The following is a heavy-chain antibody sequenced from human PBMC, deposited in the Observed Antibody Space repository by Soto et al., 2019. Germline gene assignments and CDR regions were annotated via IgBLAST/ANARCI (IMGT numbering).Heavy chain of an antibody. Sequence: GGSLRLSCAASGFTFNRYDMHWVRQATGKGLEWVSSIGTTGDAYYPGSVRGRFTISRENAGNSFYLQMNSLGAGDTAVYYCERGVVGAGPFDSWGQGTLVTVSS. J-gene: IGHJ4*02. CDR3: ERGVVGAGPFDS. CDR2: IGTTGDA. CDR1: GFTFNRYD. D-gene: IGHD3-10*01. V-gene: IGHV3-13*04.